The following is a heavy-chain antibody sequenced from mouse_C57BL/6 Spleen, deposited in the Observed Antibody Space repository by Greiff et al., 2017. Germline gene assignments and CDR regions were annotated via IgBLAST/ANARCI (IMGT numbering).Heavy chain of an antibody. D-gene: IGHD1-1*01. J-gene: IGHJ3*01. CDR3: ERGDYSFAD. CDR2: INPNNGGT. Sequence: VQLQQSGPELVKPGASVKLSCKASGYTFTDYYMHWVKQSHGQSLEWIGDINPNNGGTRYNQKFKGKATLTVDKSSSTAYMELRSLTSEDSAVYYCERGDYSFADWGTGTLVTVSA. V-gene: IGHV1-26*01. CDR1: GYTFTDYY.